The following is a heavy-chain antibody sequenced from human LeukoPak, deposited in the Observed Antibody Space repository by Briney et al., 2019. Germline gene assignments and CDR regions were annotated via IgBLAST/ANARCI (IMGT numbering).Heavy chain of an antibody. CDR2: ISSSSSSTI. V-gene: IGHV3-48*01. Sequence: GGSLRLSCAASGFTFSSYSMNWVRQAPGKGLEWVSYISSSSSSTIYYADSVKGRFTISRDNAKNSLYLQMNSLRAEDTAVYYCARDFGRTGKLWFGELLKPFDYWGQGTLVTVSS. CDR3: ARDFGRTGKLWFGELLKPFDY. J-gene: IGHJ4*02. D-gene: IGHD3-10*01. CDR1: GFTFSSYS.